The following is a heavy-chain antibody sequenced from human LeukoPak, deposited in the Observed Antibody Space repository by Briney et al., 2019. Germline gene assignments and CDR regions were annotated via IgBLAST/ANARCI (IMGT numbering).Heavy chain of an antibody. V-gene: IGHV1-2*02. D-gene: IGHD6-6*01. CDR3: ARELSIAAVDWFDP. J-gene: IGHJ5*02. CDR1: GYTFTGYY. Sequence: GASVKVSCKASGYTFTGYYMHWVRQAPGQGLEWMGWINPNSGGTNYAQKFQGRVTMTRDTSISTAYMELSRLRSDDTAVYYCARELSIAAVDWFDPWGQGTLVTVSS. CDR2: INPNSGGT.